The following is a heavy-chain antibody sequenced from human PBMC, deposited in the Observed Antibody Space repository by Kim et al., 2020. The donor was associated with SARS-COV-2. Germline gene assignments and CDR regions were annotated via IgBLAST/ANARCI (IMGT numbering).Heavy chain of an antibody. CDR3: ATWLQSHFDY. V-gene: IGHV3-23*01. D-gene: IGHD5-12*01. CDR1: GFAFSSHA. CDR2: IDGPTTNT. J-gene: IGHJ4*02. Sequence: GWSLRLSCRTSGFAFSSHAMMWVRQTPEKGLEWVATIDGPTTNTHYPDSVKGRFTISRDNSQNTVYLHMSSLRAEDTAIYYCATWLQSHFDYWGQGTLVTVSS.